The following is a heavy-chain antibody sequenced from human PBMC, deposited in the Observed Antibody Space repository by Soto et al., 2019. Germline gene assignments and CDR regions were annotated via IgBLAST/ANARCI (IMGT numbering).Heavy chain of an antibody. Sequence: EVQLVESGGGLVQPGGSLRISCEASGFTFRNYDIHWVRQGTGKGLEWVSGISAAGDPDYADSVEGRFTISRENAQNSLFLQMNSLSVGDTAVYYCARTDRDFYGLDVCGQGTKVIVSS. CDR3: ARTDRDFYGLDV. J-gene: IGHJ6*02. CDR1: GFTFRNYD. V-gene: IGHV3-13*05. CDR2: ISAAGDP.